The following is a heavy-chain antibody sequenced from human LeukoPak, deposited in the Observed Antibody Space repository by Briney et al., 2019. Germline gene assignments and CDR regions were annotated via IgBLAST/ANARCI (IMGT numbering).Heavy chain of an antibody. V-gene: IGHV3-15*01. Sequence: GGSLRLSCAASGFIVSNAWMSWVRQAPGKGLEWVGRIKSKSDGGTTDYAARVKGRFTISRDESKNTLYLQMNSLKIEDTALYYCTRGGLDHGFWSGYYVDYFDDWGQGTQVTVSS. CDR3: TRGGLDHGFWSGYYVDYFDD. J-gene: IGHJ4*02. CDR1: GFIVSNAW. CDR2: IKSKSDGGTT. D-gene: IGHD3-3*01.